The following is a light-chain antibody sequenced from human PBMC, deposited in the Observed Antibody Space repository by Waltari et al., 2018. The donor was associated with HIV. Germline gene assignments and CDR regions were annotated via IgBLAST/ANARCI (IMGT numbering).Light chain of an antibody. CDR2: NTD. J-gene: IGLJ2*01. V-gene: IGLV8-61*01. CDR1: SASVSTSFF. Sequence: QTVVTQEPSLSVSPGKTITLTCGLSSASVSTSFFPSWYQLTPGQPPRSLLYNTDVRSSGVPDRFSGSIVGNKAALTITGAQAEDESVYYCVLCVRSGRVFGGGTRLTVL. CDR3: VLCVRSGRV.